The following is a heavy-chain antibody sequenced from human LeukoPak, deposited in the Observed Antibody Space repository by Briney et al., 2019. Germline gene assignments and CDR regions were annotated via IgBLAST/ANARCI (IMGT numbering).Heavy chain of an antibody. V-gene: IGHV3-23*01. CDR2: ITGRGETT. D-gene: IGHD3-10*01. CDR1: GFTFSSYA. J-gene: IGHJ4*02. CDR3: AKDVIRGGITYFES. Sequence: GGSLRLSCAASGFTFSSYAMSWVRQGPGKGLEWVAGITGRGETTYYADSVKGRVNISRDNSKDTLFLQVNSLRTEDTAVYYCAKDVIRGGITYFESWGQGTQVAVSS.